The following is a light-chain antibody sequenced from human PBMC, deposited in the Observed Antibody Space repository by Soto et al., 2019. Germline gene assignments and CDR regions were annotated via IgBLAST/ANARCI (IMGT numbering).Light chain of an antibody. J-gene: IGLJ1*01. CDR3: ISYTSSSSSYV. CDR1: SSGVGGYNY. V-gene: IGLV2-14*01. Sequence: QSVLTQPASVSGSPGQSITISCTGTSSGVGGYNYVSWYQQHPGKAPKLMIYEVSNRPSGVSNRFSGSKSGNTASLTISGLQAEDEADYYCISYTSSSSSYVFGTGTKVTVL. CDR2: EVS.